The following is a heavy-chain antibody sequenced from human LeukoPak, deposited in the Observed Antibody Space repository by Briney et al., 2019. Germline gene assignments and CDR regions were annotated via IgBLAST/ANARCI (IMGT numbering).Heavy chain of an antibody. V-gene: IGHV4-30-4*01. CDR3: ARERGEGSAAVSY. CDR2: IYYSGST. J-gene: IGHJ4*02. D-gene: IGHD6-13*01. CDR1: GGSISSGDYY. Sequence: PSETLSLTCTVSGGSISSGDYYWSWIRQPPGKGLEWIGYIYYSGSTYYNPSLKSRVTISVDTSKNQFSLKLSSVTAADTAVYYCARERGEGSAAVSYWGQGTLVTVSS.